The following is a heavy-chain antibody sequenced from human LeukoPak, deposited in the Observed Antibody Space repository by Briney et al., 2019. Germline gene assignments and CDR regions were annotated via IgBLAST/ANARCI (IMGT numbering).Heavy chain of an antibody. CDR2: IDPNSGGT. CDR1: GYTFTGYY. D-gene: IGHD6-6*01. Sequence: ASVKVSCKASGYTFTGYYMHWVRQAPGQGLEWMGWIDPNSGGTNYAQKFQGRVTMTRDTSISTAYMELSRLRSDDTAVYYCARVRIAARLFDYWGQGALVTVSS. V-gene: IGHV1-2*02. CDR3: ARVRIAARLFDY. J-gene: IGHJ4*02.